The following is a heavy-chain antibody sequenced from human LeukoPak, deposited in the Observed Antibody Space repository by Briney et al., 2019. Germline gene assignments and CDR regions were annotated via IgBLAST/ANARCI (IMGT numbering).Heavy chain of an antibody. CDR3: ARGPGSSGGAYVGDY. D-gene: IGHD6-19*01. CDR2: VDGGGSST. J-gene: IGHJ4*01. Sequence: GGSLRLSCAASGFTFRNHWMHWVCQVPGKGPVWVSRVDGGGSSTSYADSVKGRFSISRDNAKSTLYLQMNSLIVEDTAVYYCARGPGSSGGAYVGDYWGHGTLVTVSS. V-gene: IGHV3-74*01. CDR1: GFTFRNHW.